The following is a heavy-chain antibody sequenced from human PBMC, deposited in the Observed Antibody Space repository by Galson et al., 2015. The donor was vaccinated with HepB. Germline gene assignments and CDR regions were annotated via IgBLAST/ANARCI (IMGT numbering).Heavy chain of an antibody. CDR3: ARGNYDFWSGYADYYYGMDV. Sequence: QSGAEVKKPGESLRISCKGSGYSFTSYWISWVRQMPGKGLEWMGRIDPSDSYTNYSPSFQGHVTISADKSISTAYLQWSSLKASDTAMYYCARGNYDFWSGYADYYYGMDVWGQGTTVTVSS. D-gene: IGHD3-3*01. J-gene: IGHJ6*02. V-gene: IGHV5-10-1*01. CDR1: GYSFTSYW. CDR2: IDPSDSYT.